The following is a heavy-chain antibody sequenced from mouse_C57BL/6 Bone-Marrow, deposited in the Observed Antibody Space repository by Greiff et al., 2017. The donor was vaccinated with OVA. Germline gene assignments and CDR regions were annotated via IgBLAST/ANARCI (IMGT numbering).Heavy chain of an antibody. CDR2: ISNGGGST. CDR3: ARLDAMDY. V-gene: IGHV5-12*01. Sequence: EVKLVESGGGLVQPGGSLKLSCAASGFTFSDFYMYWIRQTPEKRLEWVAYISNGGGSTYYPDTVKGGFTISRDNAKNTLYLQMSRLKSEDTAMYYCARLDAMDYWGQETSVTVSS. J-gene: IGHJ4*01. CDR1: GFTFSDFY.